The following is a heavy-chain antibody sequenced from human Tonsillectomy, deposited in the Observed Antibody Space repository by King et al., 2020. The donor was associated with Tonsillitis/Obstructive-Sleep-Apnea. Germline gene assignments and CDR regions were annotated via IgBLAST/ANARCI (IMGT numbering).Heavy chain of an antibody. J-gene: IGHJ4*02. D-gene: IGHD3-16*01. CDR1: GFSFSDYY. V-gene: IGHV3-11*01. CDR2: ISSSGSK. Sequence: VQLVESGGGLVKPGGSLRLSCAASGFSFSDYYMTWIRQAPGKGLEWVSYISSSGSKYYADSVKGRFTISRDNAKNSLYLQMNSLRAEDTAVYYCARDEVYGYVWGSPQGYFDYWGQGTLVTVSS. CDR3: ARDEVYGYVWGSPQGYFDY.